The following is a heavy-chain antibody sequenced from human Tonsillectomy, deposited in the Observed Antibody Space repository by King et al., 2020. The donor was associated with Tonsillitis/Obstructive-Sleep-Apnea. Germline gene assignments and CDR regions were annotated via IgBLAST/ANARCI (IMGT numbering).Heavy chain of an antibody. CDR3: ARGRVWSGYYLSSSNRDVGYYYMDV. CDR2: IDWDDDK. CDR1: GFSLSTTEMC. Sequence: TLKESGPALVKPTQTLTLTCTFSGFSLSTTEMCVSWIRQPPGKALEWLARIDWDDDKYYNTSLKTRLTISKDTSKDQVVLTMTNMDPVDTATYYCARGRVWSGYYLSSSNRDVGYYYMDVWGKGTTVIVSS. J-gene: IGHJ6*03. V-gene: IGHV2-70*11. D-gene: IGHD3-3*01.